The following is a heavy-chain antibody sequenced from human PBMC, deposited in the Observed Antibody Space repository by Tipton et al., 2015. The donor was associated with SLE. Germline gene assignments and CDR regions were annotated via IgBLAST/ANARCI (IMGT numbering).Heavy chain of an antibody. CDR2: IYHSGST. V-gene: IGHV4-38-2*02. CDR3: ARGAAELGWYTRPFDY. D-gene: IGHD6-19*01. CDR1: GYSISSGYY. Sequence: TLSLTCTVSGYSISSGYYWGWIRQPPGKGLEWIGSIYHSGSTYYNPSLKSRVTISVDTSKNQFSLKLSSVTAADTAVYYCARGAAELGWYTRPFDYWGQGTLVTVSS. J-gene: IGHJ4*02.